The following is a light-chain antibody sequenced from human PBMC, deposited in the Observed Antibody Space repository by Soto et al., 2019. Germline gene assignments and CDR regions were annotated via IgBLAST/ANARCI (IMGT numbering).Light chain of an antibody. Sequence: IVMTQSPATLSVSPGERATLSCRASQSVGRSLAWYQQKPGQAPRLLMYGTSARATGIPATFSGSGSGTELTLTISSLQSEDFAVYYCQQYDNWPSVTFGGGTKVDIK. CDR2: GTS. CDR1: QSVGRS. CDR3: QQYDNWPSVT. V-gene: IGKV3-15*01. J-gene: IGKJ4*01.